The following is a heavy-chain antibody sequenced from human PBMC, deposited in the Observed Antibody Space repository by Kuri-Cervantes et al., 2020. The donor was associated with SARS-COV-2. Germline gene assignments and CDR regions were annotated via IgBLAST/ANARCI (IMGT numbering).Heavy chain of an antibody. CDR1: GYSISSDYY. CDR3: ARDAVGYYDTSSQVWFDP. J-gene: IGHJ5*02. V-gene: IGHV4-38-2*02. Sequence: GSLRLSCAVSGYSISSDYYWGWIRQPPGKGLEWIDSMHHSGRTYYNPSLKSRVTISVDTSKSQVFLKLNAVTAADTAVYCCARDAVGYYDTSSQVWFDPWGQGTLVTVSS. D-gene: IGHD3-22*01. CDR2: MHHSGRT.